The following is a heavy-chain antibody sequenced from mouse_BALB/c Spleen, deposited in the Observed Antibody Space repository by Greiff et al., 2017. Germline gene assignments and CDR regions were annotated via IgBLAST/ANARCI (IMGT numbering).Heavy chain of an antibody. CDR2: IWAGGST. V-gene: IGHV2-9*02. D-gene: IGHD2-14*01. CDR1: GFSLTSYG. CDR3: ARDQRYRYDAPCAMDY. J-gene: IGHJ4*01. Sequence: QVQLKESGPGLVAPSQSLSITCTVSGFSLTSYGVHWVRQPPGKGLEWLGVIWAGGSTNYNSALMSRLSISKDNSKSQVFLKMNSLQTDDTAMYYCARDQRYRYDAPCAMDYWGQGTSVTVSS.